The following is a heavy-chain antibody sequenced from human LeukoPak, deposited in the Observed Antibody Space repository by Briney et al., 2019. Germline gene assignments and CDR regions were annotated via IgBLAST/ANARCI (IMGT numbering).Heavy chain of an antibody. CDR1: GFTFSSYA. CDR2: ISYDGSNK. Sequence: GRSLRLSCAASGFTFSSYAMHWVRQAPGKGLEWVAVISYDGSNKYYADSVKGRFTISRDNSKNTLYLQMNSLRAEDTAVYYCARDRGYGPYYYYGMDVWGQGTTVTVSS. D-gene: IGHD5-12*01. V-gene: IGHV3-30-3*01. J-gene: IGHJ6*02. CDR3: ARDRGYGPYYYYGMDV.